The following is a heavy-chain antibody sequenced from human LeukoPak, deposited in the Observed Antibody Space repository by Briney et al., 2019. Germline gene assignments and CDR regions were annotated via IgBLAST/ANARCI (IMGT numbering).Heavy chain of an antibody. V-gene: IGHV4-4*07. J-gene: IGHJ4*02. CDR2: IYTSGST. Sequence: PSETLSLTCTVSGGSISSYYWSWIRQPAGKGLEWIGRIYTSGSTNCNPSLKSRVTMSVDTSKNQFSLKLSSVTAADTAVYYCARESESTYYYDSSGYYFDYWGQGTLVTVSS. D-gene: IGHD3-22*01. CDR1: GGSISSYY. CDR3: ARESESTYYYDSSGYYFDY.